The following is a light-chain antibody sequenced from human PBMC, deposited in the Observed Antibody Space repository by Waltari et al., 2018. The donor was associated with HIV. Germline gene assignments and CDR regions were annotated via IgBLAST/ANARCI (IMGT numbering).Light chain of an antibody. CDR2: RRR. CDR3: QVWHSRTVV. CDR1: NLGRKN. Sequence: YDLSQPLSVSAHLGQTARLTLEGDNLGRKNVNWYQKKPGQAPVLVIYRRRNRPSGITARISAAKAGSTVTLIISRVQTEDEADYFCQVWHSRTVVFGGGTTLTVL. V-gene: IGLV3-9*01. J-gene: IGLJ2*01.